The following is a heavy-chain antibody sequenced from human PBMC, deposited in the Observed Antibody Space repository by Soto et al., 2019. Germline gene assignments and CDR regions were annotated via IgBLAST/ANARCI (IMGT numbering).Heavy chain of an antibody. J-gene: IGHJ4*02. Sequence: EVQLVESGGGLVQPGGSLRLSCAASGFTFGTYWMTWVRQAPGKGLEWVANIKQDGSEKYYVDSVKRRFTVSRDNAKNSLYLQMGSLRAEDTPVYYCARGHDYNRAYFDYWGQGTLVTVSS. CDR3: ARGHDYNRAYFDY. CDR2: IKQDGSEK. V-gene: IGHV3-7*01. CDR1: GFTFGTYW. D-gene: IGHD4-4*01.